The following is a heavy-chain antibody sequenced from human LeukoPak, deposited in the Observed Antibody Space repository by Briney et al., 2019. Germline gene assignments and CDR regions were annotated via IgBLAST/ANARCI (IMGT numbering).Heavy chain of an antibody. V-gene: IGHV3-23*01. J-gene: IGHJ4*02. D-gene: IGHD3-10*01. Sequence: GGSLRLSCATSGFTFSSHAMTWVRQAPGKGLEWVSAISGSGHGTYYADSVKGRFTISRDNSKNTLYLQMNSLRDEDTAVYYCAKDPLVRGVTYDYWGQGTLVTVSS. CDR3: AKDPLVRGVTYDY. CDR1: GFTFSSHA. CDR2: ISGSGHGT.